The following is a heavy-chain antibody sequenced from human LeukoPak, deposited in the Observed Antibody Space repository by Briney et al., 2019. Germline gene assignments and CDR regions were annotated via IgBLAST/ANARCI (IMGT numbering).Heavy chain of an antibody. CDR2: ISSSGSTI. Sequence: GGSLRLSCAASGFTFSSYEMNWVRQAPGKGLEWVSYISSSGSTINYADSVKGRFAISRDNAKNSLYLQMNSLRAEDTAVYYCAELGITMIGGVWGKGTTVTISS. CDR1: GFTFSSYE. D-gene: IGHD3-10*02. J-gene: IGHJ6*04. V-gene: IGHV3-48*03. CDR3: AELGITMIGGV.